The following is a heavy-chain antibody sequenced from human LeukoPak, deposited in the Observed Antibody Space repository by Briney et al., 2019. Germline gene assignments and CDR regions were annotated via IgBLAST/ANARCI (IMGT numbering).Heavy chain of an antibody. Sequence: PSQTLSLTCAVPGGSINSGGYSWSWIRQPPGKGLEWIGYIYHSGSTYYNPSLKSRVTISVDRSKNQFSLKLSSVTAADTAVYYCARSIGLVKYAFDIWGQGTMVTVSS. CDR1: GGSINSGGYS. CDR3: ARSIGLVKYAFDI. V-gene: IGHV4-30-2*01. CDR2: IYHSGST. J-gene: IGHJ3*02. D-gene: IGHD2-21*01.